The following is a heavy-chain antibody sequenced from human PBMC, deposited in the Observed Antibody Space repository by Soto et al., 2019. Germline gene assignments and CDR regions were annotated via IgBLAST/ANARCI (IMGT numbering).Heavy chain of an antibody. D-gene: IGHD4-17*01. CDR2: MNPNSGNT. CDR3: AGGVKYGAYSRWFDP. V-gene: IGHV1-8*01. CDR1: GYTFTSYD. Sequence: GASVKVSCKASGYTFTSYDINWVRQATGQGLEYLGWMNPNSGNTGYVQKFQGRVTMTRDTSISTAYMELSSLRSEDTAVYFCAGGVKYGAYSRWFDPWGQGTLVTVSS. J-gene: IGHJ5*02.